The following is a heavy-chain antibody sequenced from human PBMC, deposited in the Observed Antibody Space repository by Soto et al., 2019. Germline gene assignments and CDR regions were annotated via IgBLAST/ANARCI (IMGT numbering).Heavy chain of an antibody. D-gene: IGHD3-3*01. J-gene: IGHJ6*01. V-gene: IGHV1-46*01. CDR3: AREYYDFWSGYDRVYYYYGMDV. Sequence: ASVKVSCKASGYTFTSYYMHWVRQAPGQGLEWMGIINPSGGSTSYAQKFQGRVTMTRDTSTSTVYMELSSLRSEDTAVYYCAREYYDFWSGYDRVYYYYGMDVWRQGTTVNVS. CDR2: INPSGGST. CDR1: GYTFTSYY.